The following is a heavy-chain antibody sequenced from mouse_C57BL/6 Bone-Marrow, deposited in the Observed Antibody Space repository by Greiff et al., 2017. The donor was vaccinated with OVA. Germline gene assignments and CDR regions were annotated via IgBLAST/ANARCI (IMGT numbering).Heavy chain of an antibody. D-gene: IGHD2-3*01. CDR3: AKGWLLRWYFDV. Sequence: QVQLQQPGAELVKPVASVTLSCTASGFTFTSYWLPWVNQRPGQGLEWIGEIDPSDSYTNYNQKFKGKATLTVDTSSSTAYMQLSSLTSEDSAVYYCAKGWLLRWYFDVWGTGTTVTVSS. V-gene: IGHV1-50*01. CDR1: GFTFTSYW. J-gene: IGHJ1*03. CDR2: IDPSDSYT.